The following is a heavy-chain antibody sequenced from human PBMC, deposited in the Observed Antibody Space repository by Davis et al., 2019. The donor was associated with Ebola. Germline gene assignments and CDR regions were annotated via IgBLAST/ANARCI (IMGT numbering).Heavy chain of an antibody. Sequence: PSETLSLTCAVYGGSFSGYYWSWIRQPPGKGLEWIGEINHSGSTNYNPSLKSRVTISVDTSKNQFSLKLSSVTAADTAVYYCARALALEYYDFWSGYSTNWFDPWGQGTLVTVSS. CDR1: GGSFSGYY. CDR2: INHSGST. J-gene: IGHJ5*02. CDR3: ARALALEYYDFWSGYSTNWFDP. V-gene: IGHV4-34*01. D-gene: IGHD3-3*01.